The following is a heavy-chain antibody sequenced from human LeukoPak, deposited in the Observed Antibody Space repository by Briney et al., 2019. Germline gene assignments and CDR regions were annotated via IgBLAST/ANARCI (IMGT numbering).Heavy chain of an antibody. CDR1: GGSISSGGYS. CDR2: IYYSGDT. Sequence: SETLSLTCAVSGGSISSGGYSWGWIRQPPGKGLEWIGYIYYSGDTYSNPSLKSRLTISIDTSKNHFSLKLSSVTVTDTAVYYCVSHSPANYFDNWGQGTLVTVSS. J-gene: IGHJ4*02. CDR3: VSHSPANYFDN. D-gene: IGHD2-15*01. V-gene: IGHV4-30-4*07.